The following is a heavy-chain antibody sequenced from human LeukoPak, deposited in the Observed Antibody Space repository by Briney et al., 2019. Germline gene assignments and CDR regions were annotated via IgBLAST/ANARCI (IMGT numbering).Heavy chain of an antibody. D-gene: IGHD6-19*01. V-gene: IGHV3-23*01. CDR2: ISNTGAST. J-gene: IGHJ4*02. CDR1: GFMFSSYA. CDR3: AKSLLPSSGWYVG. Sequence: GGSLRLSRAASGFMFSSYAMNWVRQVPGKGLEWASTISNTGASTYYADSVKGRFTISRDNSKNTLYLQMNSLRGDDTAVYYCAKSLLPSSGWYVGWGQGTLVTVSS.